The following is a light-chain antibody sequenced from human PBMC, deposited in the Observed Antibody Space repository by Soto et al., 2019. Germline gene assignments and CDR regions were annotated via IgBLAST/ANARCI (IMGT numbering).Light chain of an antibody. J-gene: IGLJ2*01. CDR1: SSNIGAGYD. V-gene: IGLV1-40*01. Sequence: QSVLTQPPSVSGAPGPRVTISCTGSSSNIGAGYDIHWYQQLPGTAPKLLIYGNINRPSGVPDRFSGSKSGTSASLAITGLQAEDEADYYCQSYDSSLSGSVVFGGGTKLTVL. CDR2: GNI. CDR3: QSYDSSLSGSVV.